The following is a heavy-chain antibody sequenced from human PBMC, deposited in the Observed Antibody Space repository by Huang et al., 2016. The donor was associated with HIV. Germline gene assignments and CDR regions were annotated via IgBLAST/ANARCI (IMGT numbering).Heavy chain of an antibody. Sequence: EVQLVESGGGLVKPGGSLRLSCAASGFTFSNAWMSWVRQGSWKGLEWGGRIKSKTDGGTTDYAAPVKGRFTISRDDSKNTLYLQMNSLKTEDTAVYYCTTESESSGWTMDHDAFDIWGQGTMVTVSS. D-gene: IGHD6-19*01. V-gene: IGHV3-15*01. CDR2: IKSKTDGGTT. J-gene: IGHJ3*02. CDR3: TTESESSGWTMDHDAFDI. CDR1: GFTFSNAW.